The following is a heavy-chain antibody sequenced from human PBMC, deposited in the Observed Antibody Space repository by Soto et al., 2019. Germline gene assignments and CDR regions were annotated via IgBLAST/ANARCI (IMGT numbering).Heavy chain of an antibody. CDR1: GFTFSNYG. V-gene: IGHV3-33*01. CDR3: ARDIGWRFGEFDALDL. J-gene: IGHJ3*01. Sequence: GGSLRLSCAASGFTFSNYGMHWVRQTPGRGLEWVAVIWFDGGNIRYGESVKGRFTVSRDNSKNMLYLQMDSLGVEDTAVYYCARDIGWRFGEFDALDLWGQGTLVTVSS. D-gene: IGHD3-10*01. CDR2: IWFDGGNI.